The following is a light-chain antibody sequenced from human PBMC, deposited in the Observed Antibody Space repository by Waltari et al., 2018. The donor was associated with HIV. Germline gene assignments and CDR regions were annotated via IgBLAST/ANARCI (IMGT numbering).Light chain of an antibody. CDR2: QDT. CDR1: SLSRQY. J-gene: IGLJ2*01. V-gene: IGLV3-25*03. Sequence: YGLTQPPSVSVSPGQTATIACSGASLSRQYSDWYQQKAGQAPTLVIYQDTVRSSEIPERFAGYTSGTTVTLTISGVQAEDEADYFCQSTDSAGTHVLFGGGTRLNVL. CDR3: QSTDSAGTHVL.